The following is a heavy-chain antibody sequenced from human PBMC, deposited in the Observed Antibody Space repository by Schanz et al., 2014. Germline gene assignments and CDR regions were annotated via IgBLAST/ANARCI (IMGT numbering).Heavy chain of an antibody. CDR3: ARGGPAYYFDD. V-gene: IGHV3-64*04. Sequence: VQLLESGGGLVQPGGSLRLSCAASGFTFSSYAISWVRQAPGKGLEYISAISNNGDSTYYADSVKGRFTISRDNSKNTLYLQMKSLRAEDTAVYYCARGGPAYYFDDWGQGTLVTVSS. J-gene: IGHJ4*02. CDR2: ISNNGDST. CDR1: GFTFSSYA.